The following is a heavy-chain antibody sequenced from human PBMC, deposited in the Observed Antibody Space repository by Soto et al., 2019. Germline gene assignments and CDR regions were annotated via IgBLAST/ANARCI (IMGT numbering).Heavy chain of an antibody. CDR2: IYPGDSDT. J-gene: IGHJ6*02. D-gene: IGHD6-13*01. Sequence: DCLKISCKGSGYTFTSYWIGWVRQMPGKGLEWMGIIYPGDSDTRYSPSFQGQVTISADKSISTAYLQWSSLKASDTAMYYCARRRSGSWYENSYYYYGMDVWGQGTTVTVSS. CDR3: ARRRSGSWYENSYYYYGMDV. CDR1: GYTFTSYW. V-gene: IGHV5-51*01.